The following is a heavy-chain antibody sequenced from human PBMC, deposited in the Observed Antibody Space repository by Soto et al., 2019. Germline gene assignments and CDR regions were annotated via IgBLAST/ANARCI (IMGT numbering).Heavy chain of an antibody. J-gene: IGHJ6*02. CDR1: GGSIDGYN. CDR3: VRQGIGNLHGLVDV. CDR2: VYYSGGS. Sequence: QVQLQESGPGLVKPSETLSLTCTVSGGSIDGYNCAWIRQPPGKSLEWVGYVYYSGGSRYNPSLESRGTLSMDTSKSQFSLQLRSVTAADTAVYYCVRQGIGNLHGLVDVWGRGTTVTVSS. D-gene: IGHD3-10*01. V-gene: IGHV4-59*08.